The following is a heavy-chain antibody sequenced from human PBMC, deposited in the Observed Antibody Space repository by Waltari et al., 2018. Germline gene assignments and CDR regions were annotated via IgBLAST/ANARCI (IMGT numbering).Heavy chain of an antibody. CDR3: AAQWELLAFDI. CDR2: INHSGSI. J-gene: IGHJ3*02. CDR1: GGSFSAYS. D-gene: IGHD1-26*01. V-gene: IGHV4-34*01. Sequence: QVQLQQWGAGLLKPSETLSHTCAVYGGSFSAYSWSWIRQPPGKGVEWIGEINHSGSINYTPTLTSRVTISIDMSTKQFARKLNSVTAADTAVYYCAAQWELLAFDIWGQGTMVTVSS.